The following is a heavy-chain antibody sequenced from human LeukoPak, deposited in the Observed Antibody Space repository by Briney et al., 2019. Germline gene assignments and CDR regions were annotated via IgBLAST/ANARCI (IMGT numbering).Heavy chain of an antibody. J-gene: IGHJ4*02. D-gene: IGHD5-18*01. CDR3: ARGGIGSYVYRP. CDR1: GGSISSYY. CDR2: LYTSGST. V-gene: IGHV4-4*07. Sequence: SETLSLTCTVSGGSISSYYWNWIRQPAGKGLEWIGRLYTSGSTNYNPSLKSRVTMSVDTSKNQFSLKLTSVTAADTAVYYCARGGIGSYVYRPWGQGTLVTVSS.